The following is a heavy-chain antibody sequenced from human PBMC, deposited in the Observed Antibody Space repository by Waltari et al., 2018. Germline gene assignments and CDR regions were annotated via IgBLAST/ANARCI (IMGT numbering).Heavy chain of an antibody. CDR3: ASRQWLVTPFDY. CDR2: IIPIFGTA. D-gene: IGHD6-19*01. V-gene: IGHV1-69*06. Sequence: QVQLVQSGAEVKKPGSSVKVSCKASGGTFSSYAISWVRQAPGQGLEWMGGIIPIFGTANYAQKFQGRVTMTEDTSTDTAYMELSSLRSEDTAVYYCASRQWLVTPFDYWGQGTLVIVSS. J-gene: IGHJ4*02. CDR1: GGTFSSYA.